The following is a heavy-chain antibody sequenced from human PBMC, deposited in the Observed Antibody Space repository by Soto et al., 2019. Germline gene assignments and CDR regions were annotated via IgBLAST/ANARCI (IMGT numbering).Heavy chain of an antibody. CDR3: ARGTVLLWFGDSRSYYGGMDV. D-gene: IGHD3-10*01. CDR1: GGTFSSYT. Sequence: QVQLVQSGAEVKKPGSSVKVSCKASGGTFSSYTISWVRQAPGQGLEWMGRIIPILGIANYAQKFQGRVTITADKSTSTAYMELSSLRSEDTAVYYCARGTVLLWFGDSRSYYGGMDVWGQGTTVTFSS. V-gene: IGHV1-69*02. CDR2: IIPILGIA. J-gene: IGHJ6*02.